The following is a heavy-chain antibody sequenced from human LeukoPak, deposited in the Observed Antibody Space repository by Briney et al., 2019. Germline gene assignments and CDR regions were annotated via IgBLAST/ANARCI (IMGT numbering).Heavy chain of an antibody. CDR1: GYTFTSYA. Sequence: ASVKVSCKASGYTFTSYAMHWVRQAPGQRLEWMGWINTGNGNTKYSQKFQGRVTITRDTSASTAYMELSSLRSEDTAVYYCARGIAAAGPSAGGIWGQGTMVTVSS. D-gene: IGHD6-13*01. V-gene: IGHV1-3*04. J-gene: IGHJ3*02. CDR3: ARGIAAAGPSAGGI. CDR2: INTGNGNT.